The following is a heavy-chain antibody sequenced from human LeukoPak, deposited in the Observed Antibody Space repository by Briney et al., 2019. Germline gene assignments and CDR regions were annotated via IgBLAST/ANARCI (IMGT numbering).Heavy chain of an antibody. D-gene: IGHD6-13*01. V-gene: IGHV3-30*02. CDR3: ARVRRVAAAGSTFDY. CDR1: GFTFSSYG. J-gene: IGHJ4*02. Sequence: GGSLRLSCAASGFTFSSYGMHWVRQAPGKGLEWVAFIRYDGSNKYYADSVKGRFTISRDNSKNTLYLQMNSLRSDDTAVYYCARVRRVAAAGSTFDYWGQGTLVTVSS. CDR2: IRYDGSNK.